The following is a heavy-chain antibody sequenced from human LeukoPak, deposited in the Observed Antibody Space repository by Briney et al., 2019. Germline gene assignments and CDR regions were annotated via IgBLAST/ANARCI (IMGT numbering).Heavy chain of an antibody. CDR3: ARDNFDCDSAFDI. CDR1: GFTFSDYY. Sequence: NPGGSLRLSCAASGFTFSDYYMSWIRQAPGKGLEWVSYISSSSSYTNYADSVKGRFTISRDNAKNSLYLQMNSLRAEDTAVYYCARDNFDCDSAFDIWGQGTMVTVSS. D-gene: IGHD3-9*01. V-gene: IGHV3-11*05. CDR2: ISSSSSYT. J-gene: IGHJ3*02.